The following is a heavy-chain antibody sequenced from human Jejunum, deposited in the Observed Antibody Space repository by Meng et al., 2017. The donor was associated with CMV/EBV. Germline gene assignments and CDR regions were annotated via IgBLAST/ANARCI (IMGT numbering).Heavy chain of an antibody. CDR1: YTFTAYY. V-gene: IGHV1-2*02. CDR2: INPNSGGT. CDR3: ARGGTELEHRRSWFDP. Sequence: YTFTAYYIHWVRQAPGQGFEWMGWINPNSGGTNYAQKFQGRVTMTRDRSIGSAYMELSRLTSDDRAVYYCARGGTELEHRRSWFDPWGQGTLVTVSS. D-gene: IGHD1/OR15-1a*01. J-gene: IGHJ5*02.